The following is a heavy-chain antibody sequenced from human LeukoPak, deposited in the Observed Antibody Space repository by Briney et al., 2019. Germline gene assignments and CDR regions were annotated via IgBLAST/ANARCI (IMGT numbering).Heavy chain of an antibody. CDR1: GFTFSSYS. J-gene: IGHJ3*02. CDR2: ISSSSSTI. CDR3: ARDREPAAMFYDAFDI. Sequence: PGGSLRLSCAASGFTFSSYSMNWVRQAPGKGLEWVSYISSSSSTIYYADSVKGRFTISRDNAKNSLYLQMNSLRAKDTAVYYCARDREPAAMFYDAFDIWGQGTMVTVSS. D-gene: IGHD2-2*01. V-gene: IGHV3-48*01.